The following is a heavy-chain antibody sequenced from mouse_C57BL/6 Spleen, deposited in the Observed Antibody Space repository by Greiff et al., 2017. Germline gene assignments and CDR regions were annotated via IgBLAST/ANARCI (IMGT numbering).Heavy chain of an antibody. D-gene: IGHD4-1*01. CDR3: ARERRTGNFGY. J-gene: IGHJ2*01. CDR1: GYTFTSYW. V-gene: IGHV1-52*01. CDR2: FDTSDSEN. Sequence: QVQLQQPGAELVRPGSSVKLSCKASGYTFTSYWMHWVKQRPIQGLEWIGNFDTSDSENQYNHKFKDKATLTVDKSSSTAYMQLSSLTSEDSAVYYCARERRTGNFGYWGQVTTLTVSS.